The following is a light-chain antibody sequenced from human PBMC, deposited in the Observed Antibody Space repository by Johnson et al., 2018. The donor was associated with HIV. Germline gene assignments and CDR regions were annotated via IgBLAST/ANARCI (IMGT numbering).Light chain of an antibody. J-gene: IGLJ1*01. CDR1: SSNIGNNY. V-gene: IGLV1-51*02. CDR3: GTWDSSLGAGDV. CDR2: ENN. Sequence: QSVLTQPPSVSAAPGQKVTISCSGSSSNIGNNYVSWYQQLPGTAPKLLTSENNKRPSGIPDRFSASKSGTSATLGIPGLPSGDEADYYCGTWDSSLGAGDVFGTGTKVTVL.